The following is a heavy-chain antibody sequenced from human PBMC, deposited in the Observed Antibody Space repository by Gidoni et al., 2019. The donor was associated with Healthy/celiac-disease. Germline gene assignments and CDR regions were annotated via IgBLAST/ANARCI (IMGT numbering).Heavy chain of an antibody. CDR2: INHSGST. D-gene: IGHD2-15*01. J-gene: IGHJ4*02. CDR1: GGSFSGYY. V-gene: IGHV4-34*01. Sequence: QVQLQQWVAGLLKPSETLSLTCAVYGGSFSGYYWSWIRQPPGKGLEWIGEINHSGSTNYNPSLKSRVTISVDTSKNQFSLKLSSVTAADTAVYYCARGYCSGGSCYIGGFDYWGQGTLVTVSS. CDR3: ARGYCSGGSCYIGGFDY.